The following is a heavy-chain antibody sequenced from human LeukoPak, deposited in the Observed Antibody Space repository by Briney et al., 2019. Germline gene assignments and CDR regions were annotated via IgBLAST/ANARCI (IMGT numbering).Heavy chain of an antibody. D-gene: IGHD5-12*01. CDR3: ARGSRGYDYWFDP. J-gene: IGHJ5*02. CDR1: GFTFNNFA. Sequence: GGSLRLSCAASGFTFNNFAMSWVRRAPGEGLEWVSAISGSGTTTFYADSVKGRFTISRDNSKNTLYLQMNSLRAEDTAVYYCARGSRGYDYWFDPWGQGTLVTVSS. V-gene: IGHV3-23*01. CDR2: ISGSGTTT.